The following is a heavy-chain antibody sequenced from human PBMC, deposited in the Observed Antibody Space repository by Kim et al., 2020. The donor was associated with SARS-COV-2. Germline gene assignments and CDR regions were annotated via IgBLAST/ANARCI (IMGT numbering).Heavy chain of an antibody. CDR3: ATSLLPNSGYGLGRAFDI. Sequence: ASVKVSCKASGYTFTSYAMHWVRQAPGQRLEWMGWINAGNGNTKYSQKFQRRVTITRDTSASTAYMELSSLRSEDTAVYYCATSLLPNSGYGLGRAFDIWGQGTMVTVSS. CDR2: INAGNGNT. J-gene: IGHJ3*02. CDR1: GYTFTSYA. D-gene: IGHD5-12*01. V-gene: IGHV1-3*01.